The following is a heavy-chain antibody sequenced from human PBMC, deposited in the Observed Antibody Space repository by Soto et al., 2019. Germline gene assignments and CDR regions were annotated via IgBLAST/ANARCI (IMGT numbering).Heavy chain of an antibody. CDR3: AARRSGLYAMDV. J-gene: IGHJ6*02. D-gene: IGHD1-26*01. Sequence: SVKVSCKASGFTFSTSAVQWVRQARGQRPEWMGWIVGGSGNTNYAQNSQERVIITRDMSTSTVYMELSSLRSDDTAVYFCAARRSGLYAMDVWGQGTTVTVS. V-gene: IGHV1-58*01. CDR1: GFTFSTSA. CDR2: IVGGSGNT.